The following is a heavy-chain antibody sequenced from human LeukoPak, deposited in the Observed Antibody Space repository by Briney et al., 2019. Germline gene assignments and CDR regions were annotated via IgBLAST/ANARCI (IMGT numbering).Heavy chain of an antibody. V-gene: IGHV1-2*02. Sequence: GASVKVSCKASGYTFTGYYMHWVRQAPVQGLEWMGWINPNSGGTNYAQKFQGRVTMTRDTSISTAYMELSSLRSEDMAVYYCAREAYYDFWSGYYSWFDPWGQGTLVTVSS. CDR1: GYTFTGYY. D-gene: IGHD3-3*01. J-gene: IGHJ5*02. CDR2: INPNSGGT. CDR3: AREAYYDFWSGYYSWFDP.